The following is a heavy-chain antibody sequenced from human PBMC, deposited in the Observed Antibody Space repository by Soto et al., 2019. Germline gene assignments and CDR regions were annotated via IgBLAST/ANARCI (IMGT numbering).Heavy chain of an antibody. V-gene: IGHV3-23*01. CDR3: AKDRRAGGNYGFYSDF. CDR1: GFTFSSYG. D-gene: IGHD1-7*01. J-gene: IGHJ4*02. CDR2: SSATGAGR. Sequence: EVQLLESGGGLVQPGGSLTLSCAASGFTFSSYGMTGVRQAPGKGLEWVSFSSATGAGRYYADSVKGRFTISRDNSKNTLYLQMSSLRADDTAVYYCAKDRRAGGNYGFYSDFWGQGALVIVSS.